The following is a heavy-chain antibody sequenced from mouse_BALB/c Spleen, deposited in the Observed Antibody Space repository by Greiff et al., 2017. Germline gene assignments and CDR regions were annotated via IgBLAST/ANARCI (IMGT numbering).Heavy chain of an antibody. Sequence: EVKLVESGPSLVKPSQTLSLTCSVTGDSITSGYWNWIRKFPGNKLEYMRYISYSGSTYYNPSLKSRISITRDTSKNQYYLQLNSVTTEDTATYYCARYYYGSSSFAYWGQGTLVTVSA. J-gene: IGHJ3*01. CDR3: ARYYYGSSSFAY. D-gene: IGHD1-1*01. CDR1: GDSITSGY. V-gene: IGHV3-8*02. CDR2: ISYSGST.